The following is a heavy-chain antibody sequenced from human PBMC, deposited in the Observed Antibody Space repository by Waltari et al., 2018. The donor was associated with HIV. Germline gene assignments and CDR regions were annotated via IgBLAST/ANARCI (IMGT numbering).Heavy chain of an antibody. CDR2: IYHSGGT. Sequence: QVQLQESGPGLVKPSGTLSLTCAVSGDAVSSSNGWNWARQPPGKGLEWIGEIYHSGGTNYNPSLKSRVTISVDKSKNQFSLNMSSMTAADTAVYYCARGGGIVVKMYADDAFDIWGQGTMVTVSS. J-gene: IGHJ3*02. V-gene: IGHV4-4*02. CDR3: ARGGGIVVKMYADDAFDI. D-gene: IGHD2-2*01. CDR1: GDAVSSSNG.